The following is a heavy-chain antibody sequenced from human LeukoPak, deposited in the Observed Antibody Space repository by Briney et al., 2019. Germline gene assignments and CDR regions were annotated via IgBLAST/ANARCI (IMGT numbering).Heavy chain of an antibody. CDR2: ILQSGDTT. CDR3: AKDAIRGDGYWEFDS. CDR1: GFTFNNYA. Sequence: SGGSLRLSCAASGFTFNNYAMTWVRQAPGKGLEWLSGILQSGDTTYYADSVKGRFTISRDNSKNTLYLQMNSLRVEDTATYYCAKDAIRGDGYWEFDSWGQGILVTVSS. J-gene: IGHJ4*02. V-gene: IGHV3-23*01. D-gene: IGHD2-21*02.